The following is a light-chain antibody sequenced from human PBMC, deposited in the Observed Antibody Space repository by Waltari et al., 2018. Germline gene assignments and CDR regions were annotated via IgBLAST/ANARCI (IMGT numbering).Light chain of an antibody. Sequence: SSELPQDPAVSVALGQTVSISCQGDCLRRYYASWYQQRPGQAPILFLYGQDNRPSGIPDRFSGSTAGNTAALTITGAQAEDEADYYCLSRDTTSTRVFGGGTRLTV. CDR3: LSRDTTSTRV. CDR1: CLRRYY. CDR2: GQD. V-gene: IGLV3-19*01. J-gene: IGLJ3*02.